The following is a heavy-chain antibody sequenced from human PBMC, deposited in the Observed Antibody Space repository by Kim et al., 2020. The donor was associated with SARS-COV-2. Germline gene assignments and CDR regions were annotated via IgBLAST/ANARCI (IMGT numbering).Heavy chain of an antibody. V-gene: IGHV3-21*01. Sequence: GGSLRLSCAASGFTFSSYSMNWVRQAPGKGLEWVSSISSSSSYIYYADSVKGRFTISRDNAKNSLYLQMNSLRAEDTAVYYCARALLLGVIAAFDYWGQGTLVTVSS. J-gene: IGHJ4*02. CDR2: ISSSSSYI. CDR1: GFTFSSYS. D-gene: IGHD5-12*01. CDR3: ARALLLGVIAAFDY.